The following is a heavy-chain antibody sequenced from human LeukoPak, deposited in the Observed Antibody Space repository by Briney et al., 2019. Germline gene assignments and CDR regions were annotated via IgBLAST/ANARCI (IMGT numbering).Heavy chain of an antibody. J-gene: IGHJ4*02. CDR3: AKGEGSSGWFYFVY. V-gene: IGHV3-30*18. CDR2: ISYDGSNK. CDR1: GFTFSSYG. D-gene: IGHD6-19*01. Sequence: GGSLRLSCAASGFTFSSYGMHWVRQAPGKGLEWVAVISYDGSNKYYADSVKGRFTISRDNSKNTLYLQMNSLRAEDTAVYYCAKGEGSSGWFYFVYWCGGTLVAVSS.